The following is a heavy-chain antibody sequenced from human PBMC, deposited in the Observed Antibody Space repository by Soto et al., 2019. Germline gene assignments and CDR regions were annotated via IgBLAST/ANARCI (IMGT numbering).Heavy chain of an antibody. Sequence: QVQLVESGGGVVQPGRSLRLSCAASGFTFSSYGMHWVRQAPGKGLEWVEVISYDGSNKYYADSVKGRFTISRDNSKNTLYLQMNSLRAEDTAVYYCASVASYVGEPDYWGQGTLVTVSS. D-gene: IGHD6-19*01. J-gene: IGHJ4*02. V-gene: IGHV3-30*03. CDR1: GFTFSSYG. CDR3: ASVASYVGEPDY. CDR2: ISYDGSNK.